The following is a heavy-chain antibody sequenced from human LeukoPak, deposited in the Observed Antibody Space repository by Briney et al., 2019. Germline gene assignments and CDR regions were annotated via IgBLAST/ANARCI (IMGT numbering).Heavy chain of an antibody. V-gene: IGHV4-39*07. CDR1: GDSISSSSDY. Sequence: SETLSLTCTVSGDSISSSSDYWGWIRQPPGKGPEWIGSIYYSGSTYYNPSLKSRVTISVDTSKNQFSLKLSSVTAADTAVYHCARDNWNYGSSMDVWGQGTTVTVSS. CDR3: ARDNWNYGSSMDV. J-gene: IGHJ6*02. CDR2: IYYSGST. D-gene: IGHD1-7*01.